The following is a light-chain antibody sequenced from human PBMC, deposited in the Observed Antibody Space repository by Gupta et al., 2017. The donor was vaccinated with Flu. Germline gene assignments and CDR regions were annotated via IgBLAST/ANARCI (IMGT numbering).Light chain of an antibody. V-gene: IGLV4-69*01. CDR3: QTWGAGIGV. CDR1: NGRSNFA. Sequence: LVLTPSPPASASLGASVKLTCTLSNGRSNFAIAWHQQQPEKGPRYLMKFNNDGSHTKGDGIPDRFSGSSSGAEHSPTISSLQSEDEADYYCQTWGAGIGVFGGGTKLTVL. CDR2: FNNDGSH. J-gene: IGLJ3*02.